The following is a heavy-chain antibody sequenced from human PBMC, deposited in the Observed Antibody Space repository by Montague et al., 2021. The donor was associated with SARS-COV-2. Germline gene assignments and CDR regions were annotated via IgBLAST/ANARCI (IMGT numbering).Heavy chain of an antibody. Sequence: SLSLSLSASGFIFSTYTMHWVRQAPGKGLEWVAVISYDGSNKYYADSVKGRFTISRDNSKNTLYLQTNSLRPEDTAVYYCARGYGGTYFGAFDIWGRGTMVTVSS. CDR1: GFIFSTYT. CDR2: ISYDGSNK. J-gene: IGHJ3*02. V-gene: IGHV3-30-3*01. CDR3: ARGYGGTYFGAFDI. D-gene: IGHD1-26*01.